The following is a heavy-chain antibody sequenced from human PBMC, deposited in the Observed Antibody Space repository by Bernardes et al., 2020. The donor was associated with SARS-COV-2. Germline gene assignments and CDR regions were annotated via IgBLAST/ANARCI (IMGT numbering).Heavy chain of an antibody. Sequence: GSLRLSCAASGFSFSTYSVHCVRQVPGKVLEWVSSISSSSGYIDYADSVKGRFTISRDNAKNSLYLQMNSLRAEDTAVYYCARERYYDSRSYYDAWEYFQHWGQGTLVTVSS. D-gene: IGHD3-22*01. CDR1: GFSFSTYS. CDR3: ARERYYDSRSYYDAWEYFQH. J-gene: IGHJ1*01. CDR2: ISSSSGYI. V-gene: IGHV3-21*01.